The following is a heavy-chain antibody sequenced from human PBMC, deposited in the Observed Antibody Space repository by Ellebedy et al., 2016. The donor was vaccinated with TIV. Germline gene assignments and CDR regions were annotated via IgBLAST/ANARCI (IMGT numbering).Heavy chain of an antibody. CDR3: ARGRGGSYSIPFDF. J-gene: IGHJ4*02. CDR2: IYHSGST. CDR1: GYSISSGYY. Sequence: SETLSLTXTVSGYSISSGYYWTWIRQPPGKGLEWIGSIYHSGSTYYNPSLKGRVTISVDRSKNQFSLKLSSVTAADTAVYYCARGRGGSYSIPFDFWGLGTLVTVSS. V-gene: IGHV4-38-2*02. D-gene: IGHD1-26*01.